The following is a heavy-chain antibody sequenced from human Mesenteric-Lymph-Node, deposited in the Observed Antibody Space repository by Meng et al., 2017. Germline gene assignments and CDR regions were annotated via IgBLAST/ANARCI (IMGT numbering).Heavy chain of an antibody. Sequence: GGSLRLSCAASGFTFSSYWMSWVRQAPGKGLEWVANIKQDGSEKYYVDSVKGRFTISRDNAKNSLYLQMNSLRAEDTAVYYCARDWMVRGKPYYGMDVWGQGTTVTRLL. CDR3: ARDWMVRGKPYYGMDV. CDR2: IKQDGSEK. V-gene: IGHV3-7*01. J-gene: IGHJ6*02. D-gene: IGHD3-10*01. CDR1: GFTFSSYW.